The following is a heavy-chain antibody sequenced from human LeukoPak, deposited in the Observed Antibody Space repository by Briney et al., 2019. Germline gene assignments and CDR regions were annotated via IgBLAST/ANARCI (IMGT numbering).Heavy chain of an antibody. CDR3: ARQGYSSSSGGWFDP. V-gene: IGHV5-51*01. D-gene: IGHD6-6*01. CDR2: IYPGDSDT. Sequence: GESLKISCKGAGYTFATSWIGWVRQMAGKGLEWMGIIYPGDSDTRYSPSFQSQVTISADKSISTAYLQWSSLRASDTAMYYCARQGYSSSSGGWFDPWGQGTLVTVSS. CDR1: GYTFATSW. J-gene: IGHJ5*02.